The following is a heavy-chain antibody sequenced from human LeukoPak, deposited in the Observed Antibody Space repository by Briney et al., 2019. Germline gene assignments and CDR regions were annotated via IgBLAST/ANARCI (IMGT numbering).Heavy chain of an antibody. CDR2: TYYRSKWYN. J-gene: IGHJ4*02. CDR1: GDSVSSNSAA. CDR3: ARDMFGYYFDY. D-gene: IGHD3-10*02. Sequence: SQTLSLTRAISGDSVSSNSAAWHWIRQSPSRGLEWLGRTYYRSKWYNEYAVSVKSRITINPDTSKNHFSLQLSSLAPEDTAVYYCARDMFGYYFDYWGQGALVTVSS. V-gene: IGHV6-1*01.